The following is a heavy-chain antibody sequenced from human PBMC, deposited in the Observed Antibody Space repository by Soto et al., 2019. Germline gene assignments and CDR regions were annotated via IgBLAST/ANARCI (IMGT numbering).Heavy chain of an antibody. CDR1: GYTFTSYG. J-gene: IGHJ5*02. CDR2: ISAYNGNT. D-gene: IGHD4-17*01. Sequence: QVPLVQSGAEVKKPGASVKVSCKASGYTFTSYGISWVRQAPGQGLEWMGWISAYNGNTNYAQKLQGRVTMTTDTSTSTTYMELRSLRSEDTAVYYCAREDYGDYVGWFDPWGQGTLVTVSS. CDR3: AREDYGDYVGWFDP. V-gene: IGHV1-18*01.